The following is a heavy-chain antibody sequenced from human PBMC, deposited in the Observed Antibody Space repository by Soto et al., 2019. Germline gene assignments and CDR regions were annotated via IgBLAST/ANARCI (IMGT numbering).Heavy chain of an antibody. Sequence: GGSLRLSCAASGFTFSSYAMHWVRQAPGKGLEWVAVISYDGSNKYYADSVKGRFTISRDNSKNTLYLQMNSLRAEDTAVYYCARVATLSGSYYYFDYWGQGTLVTVSS. CDR2: ISYDGSNK. V-gene: IGHV3-30*04. CDR1: GFTFSSYA. J-gene: IGHJ4*02. CDR3: ARVATLSGSYYYFDY. D-gene: IGHD1-26*01.